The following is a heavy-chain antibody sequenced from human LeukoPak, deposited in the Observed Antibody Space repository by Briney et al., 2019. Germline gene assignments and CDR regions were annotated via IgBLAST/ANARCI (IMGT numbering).Heavy chain of an antibody. V-gene: IGHV3-30*18. D-gene: IGHD3-16*01. Sequence: PGGSLRLSCAASGFTFSSYAMHWVRQAPGKGLEWVAVISYDGSNKYYADSVKGRFTISRDNSKNTLYLQMNSLRADDTAVYYCAKSALAGGFDYWGQGTLVTVSS. CDR3: AKSALAGGFDY. CDR1: GFTFSSYA. J-gene: IGHJ4*02. CDR2: ISYDGSNK.